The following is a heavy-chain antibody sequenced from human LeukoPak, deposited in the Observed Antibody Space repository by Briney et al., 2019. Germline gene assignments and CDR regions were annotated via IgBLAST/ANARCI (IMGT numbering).Heavy chain of an antibody. CDR3: ATDSSLSGFDY. V-gene: IGHV3-33*01. D-gene: IGHD6-13*01. CDR1: GFTFSSYG. Sequence: GGSLRLPCAASGFTFSSYGMHWVRQAPGKGLEWVAVIWYDGSNKYYADSVKGRFTISRDNSKNTLYLQMNSLRAEDTAVYYCATDSSLSGFDYWGQGTLVTVSS. CDR2: IWYDGSNK. J-gene: IGHJ4*02.